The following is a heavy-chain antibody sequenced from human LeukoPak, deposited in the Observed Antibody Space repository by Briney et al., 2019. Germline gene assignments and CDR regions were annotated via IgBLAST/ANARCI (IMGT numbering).Heavy chain of an antibody. D-gene: IGHD4-17*01. Sequence: ASVKVSCKASGGTFSSYAISWVRQAPGQGLEWMAWIHLKSGGTRCAQNFQGRVTMTRDTSTSTAFMEVSRLRSDDTAVYYCARDYDGYDDYRKWDYWGQGTLVTVSS. V-gene: IGHV1-2*02. CDR2: IHLKSGGT. CDR3: ARDYDGYDDYRKWDY. CDR1: GGTFSSYA. J-gene: IGHJ4*02.